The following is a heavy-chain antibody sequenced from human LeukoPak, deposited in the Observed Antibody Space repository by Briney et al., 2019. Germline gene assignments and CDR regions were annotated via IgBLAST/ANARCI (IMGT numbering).Heavy chain of an antibody. CDR1: GGSIGTYY. CDR3: ARDLGWELLFSDY. D-gene: IGHD1-26*01. CDR2: IYYSGST. Sequence: PSETLSLTCSVSGGSIGTYYWSWIRQPPGKGLEWIGYIYYSGSTRHNPSLKGRVTISADTSKNQFSLKLNSVTAADTAVYYCARDLGWELLFSDYWGQGTLVTVSS. V-gene: IGHV4-59*01. J-gene: IGHJ4*02.